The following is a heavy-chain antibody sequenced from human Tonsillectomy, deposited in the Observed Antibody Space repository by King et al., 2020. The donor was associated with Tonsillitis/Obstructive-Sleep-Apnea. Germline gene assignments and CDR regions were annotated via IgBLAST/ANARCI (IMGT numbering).Heavy chain of an antibody. CDR2: INQSGST. J-gene: IGHJ4*02. Sequence: HVQLQQWGAGLLKPSETLSLTCAIYGGSFSGYYWSWIRQPPGKGLEWIGEINQSGSTNCNPSLRSRVTISVDTSKNQFSLKLSSVTAADTAVYYCARVSPRLSRQGPLGYWGQGILVTVSS. D-gene: IGHD3-16*01. CDR1: GGSFSGYY. V-gene: IGHV4-34*01. CDR3: ARVSPRLSRQGPLGY.